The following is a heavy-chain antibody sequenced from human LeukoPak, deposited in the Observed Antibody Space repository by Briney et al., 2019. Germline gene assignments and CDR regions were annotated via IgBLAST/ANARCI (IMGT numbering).Heavy chain of an antibody. Sequence: SETLSLTCAVYGGSFSGYYWSWIRQPPGKGLEWIGEINHSGSTNYNPSLKSRVTISVDTSKNQFSLKLSSVTAADTAVYYCARCVYSNLNDAFDIWGQGTMVTVSS. V-gene: IGHV4-34*01. D-gene: IGHD4-11*01. CDR2: INHSGST. CDR1: GGSFSGYY. J-gene: IGHJ3*02. CDR3: ARCVYSNLNDAFDI.